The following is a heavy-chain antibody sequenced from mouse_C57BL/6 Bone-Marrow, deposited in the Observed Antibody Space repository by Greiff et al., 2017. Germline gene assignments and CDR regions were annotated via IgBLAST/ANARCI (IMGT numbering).Heavy chain of an antibody. J-gene: IGHJ1*03. CDR2: ISYSGST. CDR3: ARWGYYGSRPWYFDV. D-gene: IGHD1-1*01. Sequence: VQLKESGPGLAKPSQTLSLTCSVTGYSITSDYWNWIRKFPGHKLEYMGYISYSGSTYYNPSLKSRISITRDTSKNQYYLQLHSVTTEDTATYYCARWGYYGSRPWYFDVWGTGTTVTVAS. V-gene: IGHV3-8*01. CDR1: GYSITSDY.